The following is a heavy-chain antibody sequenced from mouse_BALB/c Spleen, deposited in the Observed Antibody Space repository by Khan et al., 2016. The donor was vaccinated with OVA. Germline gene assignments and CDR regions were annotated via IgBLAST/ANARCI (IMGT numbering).Heavy chain of an antibody. J-gene: IGHJ2*01. D-gene: IGHD1-1*01. V-gene: IGHV5-9-3*01. CDR2: ISSGGTYT. Sequence: EVELVESGETLVKPGGSLKLSCAASGFTFSSYAMSWVRQTPEKRLEWVATISSGGTYTYYPDSVKGRFTISRDNAKNTLYLQMSSLRSEDTAMYYGVRDYYGSSYVDYWGQGTTLTVSS. CDR1: GFTFSSYA. CDR3: VRDYYGSSYVDY.